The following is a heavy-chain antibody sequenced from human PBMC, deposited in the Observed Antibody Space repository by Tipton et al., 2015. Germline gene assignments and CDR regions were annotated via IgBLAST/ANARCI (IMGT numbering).Heavy chain of an antibody. CDR1: GFTFSSYS. CDR3: ARVGNNWNYYNYGMDV. Sequence: GSLRLSCAASGFTFSSYSMNWVRQAPGKGLEWVSYITSTSSTIYSADSVKGRFNISRDNAKNSLYLQMNSLRAEDTAVYYCARVGNNWNYYNYGMDVWGQGTTVTVSS. CDR2: ITSTSSTI. V-gene: IGHV3-48*04. D-gene: IGHD1-20*01. J-gene: IGHJ6*02.